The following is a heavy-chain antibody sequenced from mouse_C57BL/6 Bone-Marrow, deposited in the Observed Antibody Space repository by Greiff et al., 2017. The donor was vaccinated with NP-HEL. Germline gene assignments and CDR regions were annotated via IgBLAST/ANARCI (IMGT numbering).Heavy chain of an antibody. CDR1: GYTFTSYW. V-gene: IGHV1-69*01. D-gene: IGHD2-2*01. CDR3: ARSTMVTTRTGAMDY. Sequence: VQLQQPGAELVMPGASVKLSCKASGYTFTSYWMHWVKQRPGQGLEWIGEIDPSDSYTNYNQKFKGKSTLTVDKSSSTAYMQLSSLTSEDSAVYYCARSTMVTTRTGAMDYWGQGTSVTVSS. J-gene: IGHJ4*01. CDR2: IDPSDSYT.